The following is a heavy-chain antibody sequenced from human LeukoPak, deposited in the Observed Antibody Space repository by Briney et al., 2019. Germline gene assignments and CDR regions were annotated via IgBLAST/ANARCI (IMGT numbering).Heavy chain of an antibody. Sequence: GGSLRLSCAASGFXFSSYAISWVRQAPGKGLEWVSVISGSGGSTYYADSVKGRFTISRDNSKNTLYLQMNSLRAEDTAVYYCARHRMVRGVITDYYFDYWGQGTLVTVSS. CDR1: GFXFSSYA. V-gene: IGHV3-23*01. J-gene: IGHJ4*02. CDR2: ISGSGGST. D-gene: IGHD3-10*01. CDR3: ARHRMVRGVITDYYFDY.